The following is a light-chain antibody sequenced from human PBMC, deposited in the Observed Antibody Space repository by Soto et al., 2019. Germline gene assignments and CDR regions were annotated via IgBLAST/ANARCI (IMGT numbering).Light chain of an antibody. CDR1: SFNIGAGYD. Sequence: QSVLTQPPSVSGAPGQRVTISCTGSSFNIGAGYDVHWYQQLPGTAPKLLIYNNINRPSGVPDRFSGSKSGTSASLAITGLQPEDEADDYCQSYDTMLSGPGVFGGGTKVTVL. V-gene: IGLV1-40*01. CDR2: NNI. J-gene: IGLJ2*01. CDR3: QSYDTMLSGPGV.